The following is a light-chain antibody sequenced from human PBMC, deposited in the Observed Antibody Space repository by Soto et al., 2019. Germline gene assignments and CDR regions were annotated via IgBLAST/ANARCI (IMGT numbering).Light chain of an antibody. J-gene: IGKJ3*01. CDR1: QSVSRSY. V-gene: IGKV3-20*01. CDR2: GAS. Sequence: EIVLTQSPGTLSLSPGERATLSCRAGQSVSRSYLAWYQQKPGQTPRLLFYGASSRATGIPDRFSGSGSGTDFTLTISRLEPEDFAVYYCQQYASSPLTFGPGTQVDI. CDR3: QQYASSPLT.